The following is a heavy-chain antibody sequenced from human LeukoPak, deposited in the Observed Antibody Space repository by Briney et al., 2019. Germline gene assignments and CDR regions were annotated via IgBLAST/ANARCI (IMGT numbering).Heavy chain of an antibody. CDR3: ARHGRDGYKYYLDY. D-gene: IGHD5-24*01. V-gene: IGHV4-59*08. Sequence: SETLSLTCTVSGASISGWYWSWIRQPPGKGLEWIGYIYYSGSTNYNPSLKSRVTISVDTSKNQFSLKLSSVTAADTAVYYCARHGRDGYKYYLDYWGQGTLVTVSS. CDR1: GASISGWY. CDR2: IYYSGST. J-gene: IGHJ4*02.